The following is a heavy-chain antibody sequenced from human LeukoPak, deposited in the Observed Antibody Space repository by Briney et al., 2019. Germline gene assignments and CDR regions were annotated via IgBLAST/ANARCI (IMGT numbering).Heavy chain of an antibody. V-gene: IGHV4-34*01. CDR3: ARAYFYYYYGMDV. CDR1: GGSFSGYY. Sequence: PSETLSLTCAVYGGSFSGYYWSWIRQPPGKGLEWIGEINHSGSTNCNPSLKSRVTISVDTSKNQFSLKLSSVTAADTAVYYCARAYFYYYYGMDVWGQGTTVTVSS. J-gene: IGHJ6*02. CDR2: INHSGST.